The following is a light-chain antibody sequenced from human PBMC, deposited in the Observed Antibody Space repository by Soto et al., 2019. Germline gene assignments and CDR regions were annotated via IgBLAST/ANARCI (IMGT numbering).Light chain of an antibody. CDR1: QSISSY. J-gene: IGKJ1*01. CDR2: AAS. V-gene: IGKV1-17*01. CDR3: LQHSSYPWT. Sequence: QMTQSPASLSASLGDRVTLPWVASQSISSYLNWYQQKQGKAPKVLIYAASSLQSGVPSRFSGSGSETEFNLTITSLQPEDSATYYCLQHSSYPWTFGLGTKVDIK.